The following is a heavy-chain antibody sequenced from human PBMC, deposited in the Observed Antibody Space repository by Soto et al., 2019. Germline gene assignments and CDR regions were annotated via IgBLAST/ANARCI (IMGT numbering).Heavy chain of an antibody. J-gene: IGHJ6*02. V-gene: IGHV2-5*01. Sequence: SGPTLVNPTQTLTLTCTFSGFSLSTSGVGVGWIRQPPGKALEWLALIYWNDDKRYSPSLKRRLTITKDTSKNQVVLTMTNMDPLDTATYYCAHSSPYSYGMDVWGQGTTVTVSS. CDR3: AHSSPYSYGMDV. CDR2: IYWNDDK. CDR1: GFSLSTSGVG.